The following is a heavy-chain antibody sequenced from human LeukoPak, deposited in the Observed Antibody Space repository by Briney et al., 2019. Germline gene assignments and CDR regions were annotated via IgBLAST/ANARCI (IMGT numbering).Heavy chain of an antibody. V-gene: IGHV3-23*01. J-gene: IGHJ4*02. D-gene: IGHD3-22*01. CDR1: GFTFSIYA. CDR3: AKDFPHYYDSSGCFFDY. CDR2: IYGSGGST. Sequence: PGGSLRLSCAASGFTFSIYAMSWVRQAPGKGLEWVSTIYGSGGSTYYADSVKGRFTISRDNSKNTLYLQMNSLRAEDTAVYYCAKDFPHYYDSSGCFFDYWGQGTLVTVSS.